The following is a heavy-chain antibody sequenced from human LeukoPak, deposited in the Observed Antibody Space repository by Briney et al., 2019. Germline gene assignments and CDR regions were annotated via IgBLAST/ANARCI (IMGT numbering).Heavy chain of an antibody. J-gene: IGHJ4*02. CDR3: AKDIGSSWSLGYFDY. V-gene: IGHV3-11*01. CDR2: ISSSGSTI. Sequence: PGGSLRLSCAASGFTFSDYYMSWIRQAPGKGLEWVSYISSSGSTIYYADSVKGRFTISRDNAKNSLYLQMNGLRVEDTALYYCAKDIGSSWSLGYFDYWGQGILVTVSS. D-gene: IGHD6-13*01. CDR1: GFTFSDYY.